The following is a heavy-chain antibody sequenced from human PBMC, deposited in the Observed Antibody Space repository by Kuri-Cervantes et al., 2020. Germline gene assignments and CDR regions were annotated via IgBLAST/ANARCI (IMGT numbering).Heavy chain of an antibody. CDR2: INHSGST. CDR3: AQTSGNYYYSKWFDP. D-gene: IGHD3-10*01. V-gene: IGHV4-34*01. J-gene: IGHJ5*02. CDR1: GESLSAYY. Sequence: SETLSLTCAVYGESLSAYYWSWTRQPPGKGLEWIGEINHSGSTNYNPSLKSRVTMSVDTSKKQLSLKLSSVTAADTAVYYCAQTSGNYYYSKWFDPWGQGTLVTVSS.